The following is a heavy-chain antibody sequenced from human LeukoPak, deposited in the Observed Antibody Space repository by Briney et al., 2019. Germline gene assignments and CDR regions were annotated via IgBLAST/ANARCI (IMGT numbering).Heavy chain of an antibody. J-gene: IGHJ4*02. D-gene: IGHD3-16*02. CDR2: INHSGST. Sequence: SETLSLTCAVYGGSFSGYYWSWIRQPPGKGLEWIGEINHSGSTNYNPSLKSRVTISVDTSKKQFSLKLSSVTAAGTAVYYCARADYVWGSYRTRYYFDYWGQGTLVTVSS. CDR1: GGSFSGYY. V-gene: IGHV4-34*01. CDR3: ARADYVWGSYRTRYYFDY.